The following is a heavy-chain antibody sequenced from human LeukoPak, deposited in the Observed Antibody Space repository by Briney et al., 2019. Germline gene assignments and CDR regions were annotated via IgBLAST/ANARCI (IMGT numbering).Heavy chain of an antibody. CDR1: GYTFTSYD. V-gene: IGHV1-8*01. CDR3: ARAGYSSSSHYYYMDV. D-gene: IGHD6-13*01. J-gene: IGHJ6*03. CDR2: MNPNSGNT. Sequence: ASVKVSCKASGYTFTSYDINWVRQATGQGLEWMGWMNPNSGNTGYAQKFQGRVTMTRDTSISTAYMELSRLRSDDTAVYYCARAGYSSSSHYYYMDVWGKGTTVTVSS.